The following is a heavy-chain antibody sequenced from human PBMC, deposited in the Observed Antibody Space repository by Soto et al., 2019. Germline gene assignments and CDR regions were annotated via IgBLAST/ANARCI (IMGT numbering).Heavy chain of an antibody. V-gene: IGHV4-39*01. Sequence: PSETLSLTCTVSGGSISSSTYYWGWMRQPPGKGLEWIASFFIGGNTYYNPSLKSRVTISVDTSKNQFSLKLSSVTAAETAVYYCARQSSGWYNWFDPWGQGTLVTVS. J-gene: IGHJ5*02. CDR2: FFIGGNT. CDR1: GGSISSSTYY. CDR3: ARQSSGWYNWFDP. D-gene: IGHD6-19*01.